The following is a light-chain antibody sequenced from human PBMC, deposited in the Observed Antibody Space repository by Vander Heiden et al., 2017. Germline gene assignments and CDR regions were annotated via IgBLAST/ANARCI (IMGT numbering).Light chain of an antibody. CDR2: AAS. Sequence: DIQMIQSPSSPAASVGDRVTITFRASQSISSYLNWYQQKPGKAPKLLIYAASSLHSGVPSRFSDSGSATDCTLIISRLQPEDLATSACQQSDSTPYTFGQGTKLEIK. CDR1: QSISSY. J-gene: IGKJ2*01. CDR3: QQSDSTPYT. V-gene: IGKV1-39*01.